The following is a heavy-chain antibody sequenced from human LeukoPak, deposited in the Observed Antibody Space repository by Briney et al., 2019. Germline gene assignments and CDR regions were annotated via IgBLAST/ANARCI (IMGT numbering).Heavy chain of an antibody. D-gene: IGHD5-18*01. CDR1: GGSISSGDYY. CDR2: IYYSGST. CDR3: ARLPPSGYSYGSFDY. J-gene: IGHJ4*02. V-gene: IGHV4-30-4*08. Sequence: PSQTLSLTCTVSGGSISSGDYYWSWIRQPPGKGLEWIGYIYYSGSTYYNPSLKSRVTISVDTSKNQFSLKLSSVTAADTAVYYCARLPPSGYSYGSFDYWGQGTLVTVSS.